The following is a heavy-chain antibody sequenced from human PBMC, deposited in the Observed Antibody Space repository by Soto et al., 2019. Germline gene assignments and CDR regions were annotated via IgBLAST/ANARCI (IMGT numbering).Heavy chain of an antibody. V-gene: IGHV3-7*01. Sequence: PGGSLRLSCAASGFTFSNYWMSWVRQAPGKGLEWVAIIKQDGSDKYYVDSVKGRFTISRANAKNSLYLQMNSLRAEDTAVYYCAKELSLVRGLNWFDPWGQGTLVTVSS. CDR1: GFTFSNYW. CDR3: AKELSLVRGLNWFDP. CDR2: IKQDGSDK. J-gene: IGHJ5*02. D-gene: IGHD3-10*01.